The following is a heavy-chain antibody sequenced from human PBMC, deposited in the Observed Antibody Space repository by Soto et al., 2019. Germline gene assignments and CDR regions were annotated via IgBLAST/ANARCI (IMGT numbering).Heavy chain of an antibody. J-gene: IGHJ4*02. D-gene: IGHD4-4*01. Sequence: GGSLRLSCAASGFTFSSYSMNWVRQAPGKGLEWVSYISSSSSTIYYADSVKGRFTISRDNAKNSLYLQMNSLRAEDTAVYYCARDAGDYSNPLTDWGQGTLVTVSS. CDR1: GFTFSSYS. CDR2: ISSSSSTI. V-gene: IGHV3-48*01. CDR3: ARDAGDYSNPLTD.